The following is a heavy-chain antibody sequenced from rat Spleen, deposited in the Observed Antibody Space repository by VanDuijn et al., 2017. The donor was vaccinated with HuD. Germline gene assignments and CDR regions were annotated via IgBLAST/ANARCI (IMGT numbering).Heavy chain of an antibody. J-gene: IGHJ3*01. Sequence: EVNLVESGGGLVQPGRSLKLSCAASGFTFRNYDMAWVRQAPTMGLEWVTSISPSGGATYYRDSVKGRFTVSRDNAKNTLYLQLDSLRSEDTATYYCVRDLLNYGNYVFAYWGQGTLVTVSS. V-gene: IGHV5S13*01. CDR2: ISPSGGAT. CDR1: GFTFRNYD. D-gene: IGHD1-3*01. CDR3: VRDLLNYGNYVFAY.